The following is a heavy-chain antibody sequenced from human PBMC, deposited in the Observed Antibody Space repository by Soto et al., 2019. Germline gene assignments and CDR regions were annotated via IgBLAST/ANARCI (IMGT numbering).Heavy chain of an antibody. CDR2: IHYSGST. D-gene: IGHD1-26*01. J-gene: IGHJ4*02. CDR1: GGSISSYY. Sequence: SETLSLTCTVSGGSISSYYWSWSRQPPGKGLEWSGYIHYSGSTNYNPSLKSRVTISVDTSKNQFSLKLSSVTAADTAVYYCARIRWELLEGFDYWGQGTLVTVSS. V-gene: IGHV4-59*01. CDR3: ARIRWELLEGFDY.